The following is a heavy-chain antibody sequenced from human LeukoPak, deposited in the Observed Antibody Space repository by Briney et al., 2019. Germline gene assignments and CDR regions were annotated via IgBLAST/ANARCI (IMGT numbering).Heavy chain of an antibody. Sequence: SETLSLTRTVSGGSISSYYWSWIRQPPGKGLEWIGYIYYSGSTNYNPSLKSRVTISVDTSKNQFSLKLSSVTAADTAVYYCARLMRAVRGAHYYYYGMDVWGQGTTVTVSS. J-gene: IGHJ6*02. D-gene: IGHD3-10*01. V-gene: IGHV4-59*08. CDR2: IYYSGST. CDR1: GGSISSYY. CDR3: ARLMRAVRGAHYYYYGMDV.